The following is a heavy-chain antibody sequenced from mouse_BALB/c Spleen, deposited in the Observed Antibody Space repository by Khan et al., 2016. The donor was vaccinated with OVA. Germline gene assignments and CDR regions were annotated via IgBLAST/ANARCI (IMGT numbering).Heavy chain of an antibody. CDR3: TRLAYYYDSEGFAY. CDR2: VSTGGSYT. V-gene: IGHV5-6*01. D-gene: IGHD1-1*01. J-gene: IGHJ3*01. CDR1: GFTFSTYG. Sequence: DVQLVESGGDLVKPGGSLKLSCAASGFTFSTYGMSWVRQTPDRRLEWVATVSTGGSYTYYPDSVQGRFTISRDNAKTTLYLQMNSLKSDDTASFYCTRLAYYYDSEGFAYWGQGTLVTVSA.